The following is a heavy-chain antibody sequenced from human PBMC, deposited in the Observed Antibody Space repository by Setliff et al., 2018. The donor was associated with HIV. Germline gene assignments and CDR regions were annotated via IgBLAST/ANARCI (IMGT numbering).Heavy chain of an antibody. CDR2: IIPIFGTA. CDR3: ATGIAARPVSFYYGMDV. Sequence: SVKVSCKASGYTFTDNYLHWVRQAPGQGLEWMGGIIPIFGTANYAQKFQGRVTITADESTSTAYMELSSLRSEDTAVYYCATGIAARPVSFYYGMDVWGQGTTVTASS. D-gene: IGHD6-6*01. J-gene: IGHJ6*02. V-gene: IGHV1-69*13. CDR1: GYTFTDNY.